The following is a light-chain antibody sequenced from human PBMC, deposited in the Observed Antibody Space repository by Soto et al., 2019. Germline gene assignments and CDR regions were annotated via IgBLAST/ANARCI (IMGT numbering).Light chain of an antibody. CDR1: SSDVGGYDY. V-gene: IGLV2-14*01. Sequence: QSALTQPASVSGSPGQSITISCTGTSSDVGGYDYVSWYQQRPGKAPKLLIYEVRDRPSGVSSRFSGSKSGNTASLTISGLQADDEADYYCSSHTSLTTHVLFGGGTKLTVL. CDR3: SSHTSLTTHVL. J-gene: IGLJ2*01. CDR2: EVR.